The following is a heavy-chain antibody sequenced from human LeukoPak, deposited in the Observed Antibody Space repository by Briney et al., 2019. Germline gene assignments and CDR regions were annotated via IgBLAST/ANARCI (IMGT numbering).Heavy chain of an antibody. J-gene: IGHJ4*02. D-gene: IGHD2-2*01. Sequence: PGGSLRLSCAASGFTFSDYYMSWIRQAPGKGLEWVSYISSSGSTIYYADSVKGRFTISRDNAKNSLYLQMNSLRADDTAVYYCARVLEGYQLLYYFDYWGQGTLVTVSS. CDR1: GFTFSDYY. CDR3: ARVLEGYQLLYYFDY. V-gene: IGHV3-11*01. CDR2: ISSSGSTI.